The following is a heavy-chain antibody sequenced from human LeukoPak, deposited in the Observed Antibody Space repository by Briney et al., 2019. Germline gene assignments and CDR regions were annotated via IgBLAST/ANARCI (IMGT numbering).Heavy chain of an antibody. CDR2: ISGSGGSI. V-gene: IGHV3-23*01. J-gene: IGHJ4*02. D-gene: IGHD4-17*01. Sequence: GGSLRLSCAASGFTFNSYVMTWVRQAPGKGLEWVSGISGSGGSIHYADSVKGRFTIFRDNSKNTLFLQMDSLRVEDKAVYYCAKSLGLREGYWGQGTRVIVSS. CDR3: AKSLGLREGY. CDR1: GFTFNSYV.